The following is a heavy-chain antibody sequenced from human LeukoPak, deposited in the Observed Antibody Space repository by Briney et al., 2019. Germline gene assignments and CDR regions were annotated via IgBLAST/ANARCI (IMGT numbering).Heavy chain of an antibody. CDR2: ISGSGGST. Sequence: GGSLRLSCAASGFTFSSYAMSWVRQAPGKGLEWVSAISGSGGSTYYADSVQGRFTISRDNAKNSLFLQMSSLRAEDTAIYYCARDGGVYCSSSSCYPRSFDVWGQGSMVTVSS. D-gene: IGHD2-2*01. CDR1: GFTFSSYA. CDR3: ARDGGVYCSSSSCYPRSFDV. V-gene: IGHV3-23*01. J-gene: IGHJ3*01.